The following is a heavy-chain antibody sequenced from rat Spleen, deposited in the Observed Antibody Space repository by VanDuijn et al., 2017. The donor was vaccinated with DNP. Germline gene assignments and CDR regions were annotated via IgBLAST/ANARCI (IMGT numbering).Heavy chain of an antibody. Sequence: EVQLVESGGGLVQPGRSLKLSCAASGFTFSNYDMAWVRQAPTKGLEWVATISSGDGSTYCRDSVKGRFTISRDNAKSTLYLQMNSLRSEDTATYYCTRAVPSYYYLNWFAYWGQGTLVTVSS. CDR3: TRAVPSYYYLNWFAY. V-gene: IGHV5-27*01. CDR1: GFTFSNYD. D-gene: IGHD1-12*02. J-gene: IGHJ3*01. CDR2: ISSGDGST.